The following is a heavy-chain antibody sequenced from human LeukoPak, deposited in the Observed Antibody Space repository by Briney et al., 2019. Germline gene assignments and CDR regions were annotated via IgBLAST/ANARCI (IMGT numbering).Heavy chain of an antibody. CDR1: GGSFSGYY. CDR3: ARGPRITIFGVVIGGNWFDP. J-gene: IGHJ5*02. V-gene: IGHV4-34*01. CDR2: INHSGST. Sequence: SETLSLTCAVYGGSFSGYYWSWIRQPPGKGLEWIGEINHSGSTNYNPSLKSRVTISVDTSKNQFSLKLSSVTAADTAVYYCARGPRITIFGVVIGGNWFDPWGQGTLVTVSS. D-gene: IGHD3-3*01.